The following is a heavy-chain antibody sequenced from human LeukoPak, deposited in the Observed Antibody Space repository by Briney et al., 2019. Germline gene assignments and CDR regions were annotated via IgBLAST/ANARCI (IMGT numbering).Heavy chain of an antibody. V-gene: IGHV3-23*01. CDR1: GFTFSSYA. D-gene: IGHD3-10*01. CDR2: ICGSGGGT. J-gene: IGHJ4*02. Sequence: PGGSLRLSCAASGFTFSSYAMSWVRQAPGKGLEWVSGICGSGGGTYYADSVKGRFTISRDNSKNTLYLQMNSLRAEDTAVYYCAKDLDYYGSGSDPVFDYWGQGTLVTASS. CDR3: AKDLDYYGSGSDPVFDY.